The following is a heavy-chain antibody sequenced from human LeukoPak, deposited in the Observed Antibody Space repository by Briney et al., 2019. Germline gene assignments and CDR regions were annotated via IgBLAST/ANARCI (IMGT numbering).Heavy chain of an antibody. Sequence: SVKVSCKASAGTFSSYAISWVRQAPGQGLEWMGGIIPIFGTANYAQKFQGRVTITADKSTSTAYMELSWLRSDDTAVYYCARDRGSVAGNYYYYMDVWGKGTTVTVSS. CDR1: AGTFSSYA. D-gene: IGHD6-13*01. J-gene: IGHJ6*03. CDR2: IIPIFGTA. CDR3: ARDRGSVAGNYYYYMDV. V-gene: IGHV1-69*06.